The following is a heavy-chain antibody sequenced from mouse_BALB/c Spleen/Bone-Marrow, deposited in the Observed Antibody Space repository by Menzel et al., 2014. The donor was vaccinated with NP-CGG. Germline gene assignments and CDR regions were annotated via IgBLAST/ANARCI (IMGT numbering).Heavy chain of an antibody. J-gene: IGHJ4*01. CDR3: ARWEYYAMDY. D-gene: IGHD4-1*01. V-gene: IGHV14-3*02. CDR1: GINIKDTY. CDR2: IVPENGNT. Sequence: VHVKQCRAELVKPGASVKLSCTASGINIKDTYMHWVKQWPEQGLEWIGRIVPENGNTKYDTKFQGKATITADTSSNPAYLQLSSLTSEHTAVYYCARWEYYAMDYWCQGTSGTGTS.